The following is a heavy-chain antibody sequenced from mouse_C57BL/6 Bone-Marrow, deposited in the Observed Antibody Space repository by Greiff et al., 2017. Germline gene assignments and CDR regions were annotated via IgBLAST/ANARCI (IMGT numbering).Heavy chain of an antibody. V-gene: IGHV1-26*01. J-gene: IGHJ2*01. CDR1: GYTFTDYY. CDR3: ARGPTVVACDY. CDR2: INPNNGGT. D-gene: IGHD1-1*01. Sequence: EVQLQQSGPELVKPGASVKISCKASGYTFTDYYMNWVKQSHGKSLAWIGDINPNNGGTSYNQKFKGKATLTVDKSSSTAYMELRSLTSEDSAVYYCARGPTVVACDYWGQGTTLTVSS.